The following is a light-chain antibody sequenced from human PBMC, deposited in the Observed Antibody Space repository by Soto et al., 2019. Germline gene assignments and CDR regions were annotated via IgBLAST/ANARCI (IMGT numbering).Light chain of an antibody. CDR1: SSTVGGFNV. CDR2: EGI. Sequence: QSVLTQPASVSGSPGQSITISCTGTSSTVGGFNVVSWYHQHPGKAPKVIIYEGIKRPSGVSNRFSGSNSGSTASLTISGLQAEDEADYYCCSYVGATTYVFGTGTKVTVL. V-gene: IGLV2-23*01. J-gene: IGLJ1*01. CDR3: CSYVGATTYV.